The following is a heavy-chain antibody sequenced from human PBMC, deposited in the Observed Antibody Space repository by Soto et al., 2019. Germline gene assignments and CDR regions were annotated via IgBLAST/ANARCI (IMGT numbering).Heavy chain of an antibody. CDR3: ARDLDTIFGGNWFDP. J-gene: IGHJ5*02. Sequence: SETLSLTCTVSGGSTSSGGYYWSWIRQHTVKGLEWIGYIYYSGSTYYNPSLKSRVTISVDTSKNQFSLKLSSVTAADTAVYYCARDLDTIFGGNWFDPWGQGTLVTVSS. V-gene: IGHV4-31*03. D-gene: IGHD3-3*01. CDR2: IYYSGST. CDR1: GGSTSSGGYY.